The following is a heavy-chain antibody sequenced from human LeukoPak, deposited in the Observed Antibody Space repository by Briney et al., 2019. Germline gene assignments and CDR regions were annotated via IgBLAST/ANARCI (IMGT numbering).Heavy chain of an antibody. CDR1: GGSISSGDCY. Sequence: PSETLSLTCTVSGGSISSGDCYWSWIRQHPGKGLEWIGYIYYSGSTYYNPSLKSRVTISVDTSKNQLSLKLSSVTAADTAVYYCAGVDSSGYYGSDYWGQGTLVTVSS. V-gene: IGHV4-31*03. CDR2: IYYSGST. D-gene: IGHD3-22*01. J-gene: IGHJ4*02. CDR3: AGVDSSGYYGSDY.